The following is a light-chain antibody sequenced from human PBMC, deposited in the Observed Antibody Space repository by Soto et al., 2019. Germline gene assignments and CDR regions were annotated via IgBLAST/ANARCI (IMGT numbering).Light chain of an antibody. Sequence: QSALTQPPSASGSLGQSVTLSCTGTSSDIGRYEFVSWYQHHPGKAPKLIIYEVTDRPSGVPDRFSGSKSGNTASLTVSGLQADDEADYFCCSYAGTKYYGFGTGTKLTV. CDR2: EVT. V-gene: IGLV2-8*01. CDR3: CSYAGTKYYG. J-gene: IGLJ1*01. CDR1: SSDIGRYEF.